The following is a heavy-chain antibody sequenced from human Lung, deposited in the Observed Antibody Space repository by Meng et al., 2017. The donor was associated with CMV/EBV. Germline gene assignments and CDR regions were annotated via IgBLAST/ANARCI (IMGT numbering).Heavy chain of an antibody. Sequence: SQTXSLTCAVYGGSFSGYYWSWIRQPPGKGLEWIGEINHSGSTNYNPSLKSRVTISVDTSKNQFSLKLSSVTAADTAVYYCARRRTIFGVVIDYGMDVWGQGPTVPVSS. CDR1: GGSFSGYY. CDR3: ARRRTIFGVVIDYGMDV. J-gene: IGHJ6*02. CDR2: INHSGST. V-gene: IGHV4-34*01. D-gene: IGHD3-3*01.